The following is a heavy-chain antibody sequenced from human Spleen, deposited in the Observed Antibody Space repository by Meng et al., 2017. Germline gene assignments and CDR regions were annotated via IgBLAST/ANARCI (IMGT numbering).Heavy chain of an antibody. Sequence: SETLSLTCTVSGGSVSSGSYYWSWIRQPPGKGLEWIGYIYYSGSTNYNPSLKSRVTISVDTSKNQFSLKLSSVTAADTAVYYCARVSTLRGQQPYYFDYWGQGTLVTVSS. J-gene: IGHJ4*02. V-gene: IGHV4-61*01. CDR3: ARVSTLRGQQPYYFDY. CDR2: IYYSGST. CDR1: GGSVSSGSYY. D-gene: IGHD6-13*01.